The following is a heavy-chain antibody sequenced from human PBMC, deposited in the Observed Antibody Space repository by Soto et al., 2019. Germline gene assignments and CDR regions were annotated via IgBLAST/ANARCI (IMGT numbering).Heavy chain of an antibody. Sequence: GGTLGLSCEVSGTTLNDYAMHWVRQAPGKGLEWIGFISLDGNDKYYADSVKGRFTISRDDSKTTLDLQMSSLRPDDTAVYYCATNFEYCPYGVCYLHYTAIAVWGPGTPVTGSS. D-gene: IGHD2-8*01. CDR1: GTTLNDYA. V-gene: IGHV3-30-3*01. CDR2: ISLDGNDK. CDR3: ATNFEYCPYGVCYLHYTAIAV. J-gene: IGHJ6*02.